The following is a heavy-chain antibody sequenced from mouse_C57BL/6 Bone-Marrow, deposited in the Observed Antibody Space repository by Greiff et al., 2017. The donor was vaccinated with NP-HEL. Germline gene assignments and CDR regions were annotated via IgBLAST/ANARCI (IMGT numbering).Heavy chain of an antibody. CDR3: ARNGHYDGRSPLAY. J-gene: IGHJ3*01. D-gene: IGHD1-1*01. CDR1: GFSLTSYG. Sequence: VQLQQSGPGLVQPSQSLSITCTVSGFSLTSYGVHWVRQSPGKGLEWLGVLWSGGSTDYNAAFISRLSISKDNSKSQVFFKMNRLQADDTAIYYCARNGHYDGRSPLAYWGQGTLVTVSA. V-gene: IGHV2-2*01. CDR2: LWSGGST.